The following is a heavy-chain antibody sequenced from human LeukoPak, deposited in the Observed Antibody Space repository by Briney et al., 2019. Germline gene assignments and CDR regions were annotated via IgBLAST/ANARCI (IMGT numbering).Heavy chain of an antibody. Sequence: SVKVSCKASGGTFSSYAISWVRQAPGQGLEWMGGIIPIFGTANYAQKFQGRVTITADESTSTAYMELSSLRSEDTAVYYCARGGSSGWYDLGCWGQGTLVTVSS. V-gene: IGHV1-69*01. CDR2: IIPIFGTA. CDR3: ARGGSSGWYDLGC. D-gene: IGHD6-19*01. J-gene: IGHJ4*02. CDR1: GGTFSSYA.